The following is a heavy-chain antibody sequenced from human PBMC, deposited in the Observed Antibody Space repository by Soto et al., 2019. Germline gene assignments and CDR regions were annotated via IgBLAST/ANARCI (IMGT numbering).Heavy chain of an antibody. V-gene: IGHV1-3*01. CDR3: ARVTSEYTYAYY. D-gene: IGHD5-18*01. CDR2: INAGNGNT. J-gene: IGHJ4*02. CDR1: GYTFTSYA. Sequence: GASVKVSCKASGYTFTSYAMHWVRQAPGQRLEWMGWINAGNGNTKYSQKFQGRVTITRDTSASTAYMELSSLRSEDTAVYYCARVTSEYTYAYYWGQGTLVTVSS.